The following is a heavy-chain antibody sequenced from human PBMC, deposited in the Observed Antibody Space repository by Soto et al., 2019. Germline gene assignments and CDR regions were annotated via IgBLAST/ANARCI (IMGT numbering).Heavy chain of an antibody. D-gene: IGHD4-17*01. CDR1: GYTFSSYG. Sequence: QVQLVQSGAEVKKPGASVKVSCKASGYTFSSYGINWVRQAPGQGLEWVGWISAYNGNTNYAQKLQGRVTMPTATSTSPAHMELRSLRSDDTAVYYCARGTTVETGSYWGQGTLVTVSS. CDR3: ARGTTVETGSY. J-gene: IGHJ4*02. V-gene: IGHV1-18*01. CDR2: ISAYNGNT.